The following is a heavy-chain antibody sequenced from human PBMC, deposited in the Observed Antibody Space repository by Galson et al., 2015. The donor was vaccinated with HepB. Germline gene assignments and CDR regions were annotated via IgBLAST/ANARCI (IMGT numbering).Heavy chain of an antibody. CDR3: AREGLHSSGWQGVAYFDL. D-gene: IGHD6-19*01. J-gene: IGHJ2*01. CDR2: IYYSGST. Sequence: SETLSLTCTVSGGSISSSSYYWGWIRQPPGKGLEWIGSIYYSGSTYYNPSLKSRVTISVDTSKNQFSLKLSSVTAADTAVYYCAREGLHSSGWQGVAYFDLWGRGTLVTVSS. V-gene: IGHV4-39*07. CDR1: GGSISSSSYY.